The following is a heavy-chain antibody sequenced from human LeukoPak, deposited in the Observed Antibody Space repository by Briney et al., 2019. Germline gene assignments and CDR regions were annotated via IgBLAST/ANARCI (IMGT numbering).Heavy chain of an antibody. CDR1: GFTFSSFS. V-gene: IGHV3-21*01. CDR3: ARAVPLARGVNYYDY. Sequence: GGSLRLSCAASGFTFSSFSMNWVRQAPGKGLEWVSSISSSSSYIHYAGSVKGRFTISRENARNSLYLQMNSLRAGDTAVYYCARAVPLARGVNYYDYWGQGTLVAVSS. D-gene: IGHD3-10*01. J-gene: IGHJ4*02. CDR2: ISSSSSYI.